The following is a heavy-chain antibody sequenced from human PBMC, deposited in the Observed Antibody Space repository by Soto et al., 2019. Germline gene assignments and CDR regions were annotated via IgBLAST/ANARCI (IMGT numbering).Heavy chain of an antibody. J-gene: IGHJ3*02. CDR2: ISWNSGSI. V-gene: IGHV3-9*01. Sequence: GGSLRLSCAASGFTFDDYAMHWVRQAPGKGLEWVSGISWNSGSIGYADSVKGRFTISRDNAKNSLYLQMNSLRAEDTALYYCAKDMTGEGDYGPGYTLWDAFDIWGQGTMVTVSS. CDR1: GFTFDDYA. D-gene: IGHD4-17*01. CDR3: AKDMTGEGDYGPGYTLWDAFDI.